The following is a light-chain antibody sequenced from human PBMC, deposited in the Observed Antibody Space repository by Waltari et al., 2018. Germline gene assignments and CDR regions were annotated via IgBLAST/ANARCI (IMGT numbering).Light chain of an antibody. Sequence: SFELTQPPSVSVSPGQTARITCSGDALPTKYAYWYQQKSNQAPVLVIYDDSKRPSGIPERFSGSNSGTMATLTISGAQVEDEADYYCYSTDSSGDHRVFGGGTKLTVL. CDR1: ALPTKY. CDR3: YSTDSSGDHRV. J-gene: IGLJ3*02. CDR2: DDS. V-gene: IGLV3-10*01.